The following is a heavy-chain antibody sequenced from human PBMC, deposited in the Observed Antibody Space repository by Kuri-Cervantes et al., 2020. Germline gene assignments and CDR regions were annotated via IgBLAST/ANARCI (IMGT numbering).Heavy chain of an antibody. CDR2: ISGSGYTT. CDR3: AKGGRYFDWLLTY. D-gene: IGHD3-9*01. CDR1: GFTFSSYA. V-gene: IGHV3-23*01. J-gene: IGHJ4*02. Sequence: GGSLRLSCAASGFTFSSYALNWVRQAPGEGLEWVSAISGSGYTTYYADSVKGRFTISRDNSKNMLYLQMSSLRAEDTAVYHCAKGGRYFDWLLTYWGQGTLVTVSS.